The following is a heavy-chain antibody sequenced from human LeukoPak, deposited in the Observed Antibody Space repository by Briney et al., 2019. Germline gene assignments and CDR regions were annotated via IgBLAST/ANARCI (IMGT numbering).Heavy chain of an antibody. CDR3: AKGSAAARPYYFDY. Sequence: GGSLRLSCAASGFTFDNYAMSWLRKTPGKGPEWVSAITDGGGDTYHADSVKGRFTISRDNSKSTLYMQMYSLRVEDAAIYYCAKGSAAARPYYFDYWGQGALVTVSS. CDR1: GFTFDNYA. J-gene: IGHJ4*02. V-gene: IGHV3-23*01. CDR2: ITDGGGDT. D-gene: IGHD6-13*01.